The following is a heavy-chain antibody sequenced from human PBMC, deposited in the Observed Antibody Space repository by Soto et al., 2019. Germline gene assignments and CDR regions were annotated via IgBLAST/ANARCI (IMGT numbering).Heavy chain of an antibody. CDR1: GFTFSTYW. D-gene: IGHD6-13*01. CDR2: INTGGITT. Sequence: EVQLVESGGGLVQPGGSLRLSCAASGFTFSTYWMHWVRQAPGKGLVWVSRINTGGITTSYADSVKGRFTISRDNGKNTLFLQMNGLRADDTGVYYCARELPRGVAAVAKDYWGQGTLVTVSS. V-gene: IGHV3-74*01. CDR3: ARELPRGVAAVAKDY. J-gene: IGHJ4*02.